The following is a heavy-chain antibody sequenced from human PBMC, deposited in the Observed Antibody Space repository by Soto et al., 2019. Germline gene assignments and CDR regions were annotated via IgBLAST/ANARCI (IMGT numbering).Heavy chain of an antibody. D-gene: IGHD2-2*01. Sequence: GGSLRLSCAASGFTFSSYGMHWVRQAPGKGLEWVAVISYDGSNKYYADSVKGRFTISRDNSKNTLYLQMNSLRAEDTAVYYCAKCHRGYQLLYYYYYYMDVWGKGTTVTVSS. V-gene: IGHV3-30*18. CDR2: ISYDGSNK. CDR3: AKCHRGYQLLYYYYYYMDV. J-gene: IGHJ6*03. CDR1: GFTFSSYG.